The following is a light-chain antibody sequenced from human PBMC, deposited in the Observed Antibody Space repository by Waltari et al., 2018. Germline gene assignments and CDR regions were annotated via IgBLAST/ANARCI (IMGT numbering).Light chain of an antibody. CDR2: DVS. J-gene: IGLJ3*02. CDR1: SSDVGGYNY. V-gene: IGLV2-11*01. CDR3: CSFAGSVYIWV. Sequence: QSALTQPRSVSGSPGQSVTISCTGTSSDVGGYNYVSWYQQHPGKAPKLMIYDVSKRPSGVPDRFSGSKSGTTASLTISGLQTEDEADYFCCSFAGSVYIWVFGGGTKLTVL.